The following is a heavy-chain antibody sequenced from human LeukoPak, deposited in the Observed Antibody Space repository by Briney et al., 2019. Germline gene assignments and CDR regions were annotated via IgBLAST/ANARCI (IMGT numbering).Heavy chain of an antibody. D-gene: IGHD6-13*01. J-gene: IGHJ5*02. CDR3: ARGGTPTGIAAADNWFDP. CDR1: GGSISSYY. Sequence: SETLSLTCTVSGGSISSYYWSWIRQPPGKGLEWIGYIYYSGSTNYNPSLKSRVTISVDTSKNQFSLKLSSVTAADTAVYYCARGGTPTGIAAADNWFDPWGQGTLVTVSS. CDR2: IYYSGST. V-gene: IGHV4-59*12.